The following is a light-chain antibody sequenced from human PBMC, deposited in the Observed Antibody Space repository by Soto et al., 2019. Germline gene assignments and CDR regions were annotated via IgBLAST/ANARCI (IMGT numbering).Light chain of an antibody. CDR2: FNSDGSH. J-gene: IGLJ2*01. V-gene: IGLV4-69*01. Sequence: QSVLTQSPSASASLGASAKLTCTLSSGHSSYAIAWHQQQPEKGPRYLMKFNSDGSHSKGDGIPDRFSGSSSGAERYLTISSLQSEDEADYYCQTWGTGIVVFGGGTKVTVL. CDR3: QTWGTGIVV. CDR1: SGHSSYA.